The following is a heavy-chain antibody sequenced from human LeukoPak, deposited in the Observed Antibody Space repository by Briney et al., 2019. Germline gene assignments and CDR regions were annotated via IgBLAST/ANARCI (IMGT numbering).Heavy chain of an antibody. Sequence: PGGSLRLSCAASGFTFTKYEMNCVRQAPGKGLEWVSYISSSGSTIYYADSVKGRFTISRDNAKNSLYLQMNSLRAEDTAVYYCASGYDSSGYLFYFDYWGQGTLVTVSS. CDR2: ISSSGSTI. CDR1: GFTFTKYE. CDR3: ASGYDSSGYLFYFDY. J-gene: IGHJ4*02. D-gene: IGHD3-22*01. V-gene: IGHV3-48*03.